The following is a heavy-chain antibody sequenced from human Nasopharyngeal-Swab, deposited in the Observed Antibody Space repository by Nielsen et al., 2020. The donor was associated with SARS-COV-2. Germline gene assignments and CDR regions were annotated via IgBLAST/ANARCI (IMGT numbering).Heavy chain of an antibody. CDR1: GGSISSSSYY. D-gene: IGHD5-12*01. CDR2: ISSSGST. V-gene: IGHV4-39*01. CDR3: ARIVATILDRGAGKYYFDY. J-gene: IGHJ4*02. Sequence: SETLSLTCTVSGGSISSSSYYWAWIRQPPGKGLEWIGSISSSGSTYYNPSLKSRVPISVDTSKNQFSLKLSSMPAADTAPYYCARIVATILDRGAGKYYFDYWGQGTLVTVSS.